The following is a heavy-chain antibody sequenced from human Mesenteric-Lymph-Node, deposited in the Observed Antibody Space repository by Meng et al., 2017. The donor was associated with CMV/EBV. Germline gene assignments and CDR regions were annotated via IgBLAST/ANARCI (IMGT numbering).Heavy chain of an antibody. CDR3: AGGIAAAGSRWFDP. D-gene: IGHD6-13*01. V-gene: IGHV1-69*02. J-gene: IGHJ5*02. CDR2: IIPILGIA. CDR1: GGTFSSYT. Sequence: VQLVQSGSEVRKPGSPVKILCKASGGTFSSYTISWVRQAPGQGLEWMGRIIPILGIANYAQKFQGRVTITADKSTSTAYMELSSLRSEDTAVYYCAGGIAAAGSRWFDPWGQGTLVTVSS.